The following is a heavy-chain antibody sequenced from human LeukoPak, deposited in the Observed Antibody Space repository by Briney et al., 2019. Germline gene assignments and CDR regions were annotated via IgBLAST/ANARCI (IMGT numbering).Heavy chain of an antibody. Sequence: GGSLRLSCAASGFTFSSYSMNWVRQAPGKGPEWVSSISSSSSYIYYADSVKGRFTISRDNAKNSLYLQMNSLRAEDTAVYYCARDSGGEQQLVPHWYFDLWGRGTLVTVSS. V-gene: IGHV3-21*01. D-gene: IGHD6-13*01. CDR1: GFTFSSYS. J-gene: IGHJ2*01. CDR2: ISSSSSYI. CDR3: ARDSGGEQQLVPHWYFDL.